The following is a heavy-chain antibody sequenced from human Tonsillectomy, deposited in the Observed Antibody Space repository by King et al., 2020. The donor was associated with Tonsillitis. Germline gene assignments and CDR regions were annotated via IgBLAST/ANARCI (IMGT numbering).Heavy chain of an antibody. D-gene: IGHD4-17*01. J-gene: IGHJ4*02. CDR1: GFTFSRNA. CDR2: ISYDGNYK. Sequence: VQLVESGGGVVQPGRSLRLSCVDSGFTFSRNAMHWVRQAPGKGLEWVAVISYDGNYKYYGDSVKGRFTISRDNSKSTLYVQLNSLRAEDTAVYYCATAFDGANSGIVYWGQGTLVTVSS. CDR3: ATAFDGANSGIVY. V-gene: IGHV3-30*04.